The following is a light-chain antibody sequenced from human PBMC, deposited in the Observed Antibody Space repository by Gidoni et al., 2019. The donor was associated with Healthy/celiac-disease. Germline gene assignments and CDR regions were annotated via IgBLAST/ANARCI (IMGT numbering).Light chain of an antibody. J-gene: IGKJ3*01. CDR1: QSVSSN. V-gene: IGKV3-15*01. CDR3: QQYKNWPPRVI. Sequence: EIVMTQSPATLSVSPGERATLSCRASQSVSSNLAWYQQKPGQAPRLLIYGASTRATGIPARFSGSGSGTEFTLTISSLQSEDFAVYYCQQYKNWPPRVIFGPGTKVDIK. CDR2: GAS.